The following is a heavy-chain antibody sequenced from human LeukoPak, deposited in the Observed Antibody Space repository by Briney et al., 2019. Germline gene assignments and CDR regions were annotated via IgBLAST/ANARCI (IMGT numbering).Heavy chain of an antibody. Sequence: GGSLRLSCAASGFSFSTYAMNWVRQAPGKGLQWVSSITSSNSMFYADSVKGRFTISRDNAKNSLYLQMNSLRAEDTAVYYCATTARLRFLEWSNVGPLVYFQHWGQGTLVTVSS. CDR3: ATTARLRFLEWSNVGPLVYFQH. D-gene: IGHD3-3*01. CDR2: ITSSNSM. V-gene: IGHV3-21*04. J-gene: IGHJ1*01. CDR1: GFSFSTYA.